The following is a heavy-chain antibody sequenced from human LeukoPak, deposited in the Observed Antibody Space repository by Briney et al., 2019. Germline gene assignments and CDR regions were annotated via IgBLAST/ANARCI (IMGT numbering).Heavy chain of an antibody. D-gene: IGHD5-12*01. CDR2: IYYRGTT. Sequence: TSETLSLTCTVSGASISSHYWTWIRQPPGKGLEWIGFIYYRGTTNYNPSLQSRVTISIDTSKNQLSLKLSSVTAADTAVYCCATTGYNTKWHPDYMDVWGKGTTVTVSS. CDR3: ATTGYNTKWHPDYMDV. CDR1: GASISSHY. V-gene: IGHV4-59*11. J-gene: IGHJ6*03.